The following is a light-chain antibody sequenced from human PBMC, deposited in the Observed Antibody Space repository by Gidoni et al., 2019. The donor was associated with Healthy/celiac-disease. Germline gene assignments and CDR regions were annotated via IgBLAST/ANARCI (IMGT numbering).Light chain of an antibody. CDR3: AAWDDSLNGQV. CDR1: SSNIGSNT. J-gene: IGLJ1*01. CDR2: SNN. V-gene: IGLV1-44*01. Sequence: QSVLTQPPSASGPPGQRFTISCSGSSSNIGSNTVNWYQQLPGTAPKLLIYSNNQRPSGVPDRFSGSKSGTSASLAISGLQSEDEADYYCAAWDDSLNGQVFGTGTKVTVL.